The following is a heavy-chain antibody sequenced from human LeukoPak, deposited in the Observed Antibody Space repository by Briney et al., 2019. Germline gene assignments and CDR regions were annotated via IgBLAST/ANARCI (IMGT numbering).Heavy chain of an antibody. CDR2: IYSDNT. J-gene: IGHJ5*02. CDR1: GFTFSSNS. Sequence: GGSLRLSCTVSGFTFSSNSMSWVRQAPGKGLEWVSFIYSDNTHYSDSVKGRFTIPRDNSKNTLYLQMNSLRAEDTAVYYCAKGQQRGLWSFDPWGQGTLVTVSS. D-gene: IGHD3-10*01. CDR3: AKGQQRGLWSFDP. V-gene: IGHV3-53*01.